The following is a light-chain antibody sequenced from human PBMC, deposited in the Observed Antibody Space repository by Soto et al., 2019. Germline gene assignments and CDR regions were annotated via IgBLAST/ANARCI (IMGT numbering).Light chain of an antibody. CDR3: LQYNSYPRT. CDR1: QSIGSS. CDR2: TAS. V-gene: IGKV1-5*03. J-gene: IGKJ1*01. Sequence: DIQMTQSPSTLSASVGDRVTITCRASQSIGSSLAWYQQKPGKAPNLLIFTASTLESGVPSRFSGSGSGTEFTLTISSLQPDDFASYYCLQYNSYPRTFGQGTKVEIK.